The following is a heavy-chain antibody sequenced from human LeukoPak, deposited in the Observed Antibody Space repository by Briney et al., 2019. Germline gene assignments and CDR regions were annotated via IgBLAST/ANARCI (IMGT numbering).Heavy chain of an antibody. V-gene: IGHV3-7*03. CDR1: GITLSDYW. CDR3: ARGGGLRYLFVRVDRYYFDY. Sequence: GGSLRLSCVGSGITLSDYWMSWVRQVPGKGPEWVANIKQDGSEKYYVDSVKGRFTISRDNAKNSLYLQMNSLRAEDTAVYYCARGGGLRYLFVRVDRYYFDYWGQGTLVTVSS. CDR2: IKQDGSEK. J-gene: IGHJ4*02. D-gene: IGHD3-9*01.